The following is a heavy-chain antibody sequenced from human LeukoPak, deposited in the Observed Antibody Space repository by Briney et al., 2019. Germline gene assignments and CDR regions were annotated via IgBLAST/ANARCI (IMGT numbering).Heavy chain of an antibody. Sequence: GRSLRLSCAASGFTFSSYGMHWVRQAPGKGLEWVAVIWYDGSNKYYADSVKGRFTISRDNSKNTLYLQMNSLRAEDTAVYYCARDGWFRELYYYYYGMDVWGQGTTVTVSS. CDR1: GFTFSSYG. CDR2: IWYDGSNK. J-gene: IGHJ6*02. V-gene: IGHV3-33*01. CDR3: ARDGWFRELYYYYYGMDV. D-gene: IGHD3-10*01.